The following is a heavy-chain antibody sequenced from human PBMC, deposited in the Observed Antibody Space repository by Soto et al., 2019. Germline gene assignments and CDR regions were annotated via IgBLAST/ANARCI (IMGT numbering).Heavy chain of an antibody. V-gene: IGHV3-66*01. D-gene: IGHD3-22*01. CDR1: GFTVGNNY. CDR2: IYSGGTT. J-gene: IGHJ4*02. Sequence: GGSLSLSCAASGFTVGNNYMAWVRQVSGKGLEWVSLIYSGGTTYYPDSVKDRFTISRDISKNTLYLQMNSLRAEDTAVYYCAKSVSFYDSSGYDYWGQGTLVTVSS. CDR3: AKSVSFYDSSGYDY.